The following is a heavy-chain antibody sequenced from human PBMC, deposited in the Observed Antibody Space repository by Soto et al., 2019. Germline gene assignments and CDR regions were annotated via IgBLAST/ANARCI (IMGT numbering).Heavy chain of an antibody. CDR3: AKGGLYCSSTSCYAAYYYYGMDV. D-gene: IGHD2-2*01. J-gene: IGHJ6*02. CDR2: ISGSGGST. CDR1: GFTFSSYA. V-gene: IGHV3-23*01. Sequence: GGSLRLSCAASGFTFSSYAMSWVRQAPGKGLEWVSAISGSGGSTYYADSVKGRFTISRDNSKNTLYLQMNSLRAEDRAVYYCAKGGLYCSSTSCYAAYYYYGMDVWGQGTTVTVSS.